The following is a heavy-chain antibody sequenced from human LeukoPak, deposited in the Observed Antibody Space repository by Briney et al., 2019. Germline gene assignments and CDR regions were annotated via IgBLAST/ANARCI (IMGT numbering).Heavy chain of an antibody. V-gene: IGHV3-7*01. D-gene: IGHD1-26*01. J-gene: IGHJ4*02. CDR1: GFTFSNYW. CDR2: IKQDGSET. CDR3: ARAGGRASGSSY. Sequence: GGSLRLSCAASGFTFSNYWMTWVRQAPGKGLEWVANIKQDGSETYYVDSVKGRFTISRDNSNNSLYLQMSSLRAEDTAVYYCARAGGRASGSSYWGQGTLVTVSS.